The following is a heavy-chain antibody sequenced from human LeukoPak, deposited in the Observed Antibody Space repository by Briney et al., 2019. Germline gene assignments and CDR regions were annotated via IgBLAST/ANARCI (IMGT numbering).Heavy chain of an antibody. CDR1: GGSISSYY. Sequence: SETLSLTCTVSGGSISSYYWSWIRQPPGKGLEWIGYIYYSGSTNYNPSLKSRATISVDTSKNQFSLKLSSVTAADTAVYYCARLGGITIFGVVRGNWFDPWGQGTLVTVSS. CDR2: IYYSGST. CDR3: ARLGGITIFGVVRGNWFDP. D-gene: IGHD3-3*01. V-gene: IGHV4-59*01. J-gene: IGHJ5*02.